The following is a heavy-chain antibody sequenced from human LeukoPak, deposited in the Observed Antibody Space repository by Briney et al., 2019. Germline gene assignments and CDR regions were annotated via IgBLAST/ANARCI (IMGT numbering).Heavy chain of an antibody. CDR2: ISYDGSNK. CDR1: GFTFSSYA. V-gene: IGHV3-30-3*01. Sequence: GRSLRLSCAASGFTFSSYAMHWVRQAPGKGLGWVAVISYDGSNKYYADSVEGRFTISRDNSKNTLYLQMNSLRAEDTAVYYCARAPYYYDSSGNLDYWGQGTLVTVSS. J-gene: IGHJ4*02. D-gene: IGHD3-22*01. CDR3: ARAPYYYDSSGNLDY.